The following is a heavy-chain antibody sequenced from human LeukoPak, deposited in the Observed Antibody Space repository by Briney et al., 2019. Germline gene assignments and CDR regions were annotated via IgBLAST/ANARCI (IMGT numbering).Heavy chain of an antibody. CDR2: ISFDGSNK. Sequence: GGSLRLSCVASGFTFSSYAMHWVRQAPGKGLEWVAVISFDGSNKYYADSVKGRFTISSDNSKNTLYLQVSAEDTAIYYCARGYASTSQLDPGGQGTLVTVSS. D-gene: IGHD6-13*01. CDR1: GFTFSSYA. J-gene: IGHJ5*02. CDR3: ARGYASTSQLDP. V-gene: IGHV3-30*03.